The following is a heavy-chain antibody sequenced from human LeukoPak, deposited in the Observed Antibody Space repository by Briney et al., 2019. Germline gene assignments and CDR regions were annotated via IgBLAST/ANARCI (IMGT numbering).Heavy chain of an antibody. CDR1: GFTFYSYA. V-gene: IGHV3-23*01. J-gene: IGHJ5*02. Sequence: GGSLRLSCAASGFTFYSYAMNWVRQAPGKGLEWVSTISGTDGSTYYADSVKGRFTISRDNSKNTVYLQTNSLRDEDTAVFYCAKGGPFSTSSQKYFDPWGQGSLVIVS. CDR3: AKGGPFSTSSQKYFDP. D-gene: IGHD6-6*01. CDR2: ISGTDGST.